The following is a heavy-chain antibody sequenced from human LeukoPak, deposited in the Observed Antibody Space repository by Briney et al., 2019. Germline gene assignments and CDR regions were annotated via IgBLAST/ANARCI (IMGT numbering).Heavy chain of an antibody. CDR1: GGSFSGYY. V-gene: IGHV4-34*01. D-gene: IGHD3-3*01. J-gene: IGHJ6*03. Sequence: SETLSLTCAVYGGSFSGYYWSWIRQPPGKGLEWIGEINHSGSTSYNPSLKSRVTISVDTSKNQFSLKLSSVTAADTAVYYCARRITIFGRGGYYMDVWGKGTTVTVSS. CDR3: ARRITIFGRGGYYMDV. CDR2: INHSGST.